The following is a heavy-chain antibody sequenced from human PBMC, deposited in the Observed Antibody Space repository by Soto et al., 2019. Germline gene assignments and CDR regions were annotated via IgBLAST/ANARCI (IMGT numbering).Heavy chain of an antibody. Sequence: EVQLVESGGGLAKPGGSLNLSGEASGFAFSTYTMSWVGQAPGKGLEWVSSISGSGNYTHYADFLRGRFTISRDNAKTSLFLQMDSLRAEDTAVYYCAREGINNYNEFYFDSWGQGTVVTVSS. CDR2: ISGSGNYT. J-gene: IGHJ4*02. V-gene: IGHV3-21*06. CDR1: GFAFSTYT. D-gene: IGHD4-4*01. CDR3: AREGINNYNEFYFDS.